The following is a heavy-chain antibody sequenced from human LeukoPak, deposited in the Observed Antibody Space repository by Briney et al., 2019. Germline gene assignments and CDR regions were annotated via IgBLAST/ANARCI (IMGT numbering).Heavy chain of an antibody. V-gene: IGHV1-2*02. J-gene: IGHJ5*02. CDR2: INPNSGGT. D-gene: IGHD3-22*01. CDR1: GYTFTGYY. Sequence: GASVEVSCKASGYTFTGYYMHWVRQAPGQGLEWMGWINPNSGGTNYAQKFQGRVTMTRDTSISTAYMELSRLRSDDTAVYYCARGAYYYDSSGYYRDNNWFDPWGQGTLVTVSS. CDR3: ARGAYYYDSSGYYRDNNWFDP.